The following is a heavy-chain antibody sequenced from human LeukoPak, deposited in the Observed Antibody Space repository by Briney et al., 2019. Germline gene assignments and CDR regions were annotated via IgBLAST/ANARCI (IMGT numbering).Heavy chain of an antibody. V-gene: IGHV1-69*13. CDR2: LIPIFGTA. Sequence: SVKVSCKASGYTFTSYGISWVRQAPGQGLEWMGGLIPIFGTANYAQKFQGRVTITADESTSTAYMELSSLRSEDTAVYYCARDTRHRYCSSTICYRGWLDPWGQGTLVTVSS. CDR3: ARDTRHRYCSSTICYRGWLDP. J-gene: IGHJ5*02. CDR1: GYTFTSYG. D-gene: IGHD2-2*01.